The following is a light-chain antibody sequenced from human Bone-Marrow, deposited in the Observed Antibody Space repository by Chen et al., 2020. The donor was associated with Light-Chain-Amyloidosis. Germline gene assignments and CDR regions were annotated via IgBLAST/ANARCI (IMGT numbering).Light chain of an antibody. CDR1: DLPTKY. Sequence: SYELTQPPSVSVSPGQTARITCSGDDLPTKYAYWYQQKPGQAPVLVIHRDTERPSGISERFSGSSSGTTAPLTISGGQADDEADYHCQSAESSGTYEVIFGGGTKLTVL. V-gene: IGLV3-25*03. CDR2: RDT. CDR3: QSAESSGTYEVI. J-gene: IGLJ2*01.